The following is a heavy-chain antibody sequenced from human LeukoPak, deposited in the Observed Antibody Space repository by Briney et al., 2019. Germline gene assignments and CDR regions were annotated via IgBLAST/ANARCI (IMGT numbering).Heavy chain of an antibody. CDR2: IKSKTDGGTT. CDR3: TTETEYDILTGYSQSDY. J-gene: IGHJ4*02. CDR1: GFTFSNAW. V-gene: IGHV3-15*01. D-gene: IGHD3-9*01. Sequence: PGGSLRLSCAASGFTFSNAWMSWVRQAPGKGLEWVGRIKSKTDGGTTDYAAPVKGRFTISRDDSKNTLYLQMNSLKTEDTAVYYCTTETEYDILTGYSQSDYWGQGTLVTVSS.